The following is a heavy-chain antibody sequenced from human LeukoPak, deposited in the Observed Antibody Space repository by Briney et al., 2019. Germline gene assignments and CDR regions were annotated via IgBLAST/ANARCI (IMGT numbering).Heavy chain of an antibody. J-gene: IGHJ6*02. CDR3: ARGTEEPRTYYYDSSGYSYYYYGMDV. V-gene: IGHV3-30*04. D-gene: IGHD3-22*01. Sequence: PGGSLRLSCAASGFTFSSYAMHWVRQAPGKGLEWVAVISYDGGNKYYADSVKGRFTISRDNSKNTLYLQMNSLRAEDTAVYYCARGTEEPRTYYYDSSGYSYYYYGMDVWGQGTTVTVSS. CDR1: GFTFSSYA. CDR2: ISYDGGNK.